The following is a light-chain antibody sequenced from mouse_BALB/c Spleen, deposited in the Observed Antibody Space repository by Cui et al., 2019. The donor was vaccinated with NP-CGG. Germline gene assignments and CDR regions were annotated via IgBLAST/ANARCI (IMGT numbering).Light chain of an antibody. Sequence: QAVVTQESALTTSPGETVPLTCRSSTGAVPPSNYANWVQAKPDYLSTGLIGGTNNRAPGVPARFSGSLIGDKAALTITGAQTEDEAIYFCALWYSNHWVFGGGTKLTVL. CDR3: ALWYSNHWV. J-gene: IGLJ1*01. V-gene: IGLV1*01. CDR1: TGAVPPSNY. CDR2: GTN.